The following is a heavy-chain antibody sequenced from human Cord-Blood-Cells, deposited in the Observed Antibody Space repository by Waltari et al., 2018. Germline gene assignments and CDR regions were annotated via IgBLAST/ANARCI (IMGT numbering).Heavy chain of an antibody. CDR3: ASGPRFGELYYYYYGMDV. J-gene: IGHJ6*02. CDR1: GYSISSGYY. V-gene: IGHV4-38-2*01. D-gene: IGHD3-10*01. CDR2: IYHSGST. Sequence: QVQLQESGPGLVKPSETLSPTCAVSGYSISSGYYWGRIRPPPGTGLEWIGSIYHSGSTYYNPSLKSRVTISVDTSKNQFSLKLSSVTAADTAVYYCASGPRFGELYYYYYGMDVWGQGTTVTVSS.